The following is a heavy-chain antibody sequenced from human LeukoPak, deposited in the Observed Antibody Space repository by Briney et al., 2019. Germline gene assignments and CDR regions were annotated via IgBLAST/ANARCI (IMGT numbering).Heavy chain of an antibody. CDR3: ARDITMIRY. D-gene: IGHD3-22*01. J-gene: IGHJ4*02. CDR1: GGSISNYY. Sequence: SETLSLTCTVSGGSISNYYWSWIRQPPGKGLEWIGYIYYSGSTNYNPSLKSRVTISVDTSKNQFSLKLSSVTAADTAVYYCARDITMIRYCGQGTLVTVAS. CDR2: IYYSGST. V-gene: IGHV4-59*01.